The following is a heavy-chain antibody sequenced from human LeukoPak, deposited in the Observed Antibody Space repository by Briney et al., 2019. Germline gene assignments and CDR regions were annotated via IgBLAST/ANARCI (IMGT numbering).Heavy chain of an antibody. Sequence: GGSLRLSCAASGFTFSSYSMQWVRQTPGKGLEWVGIMTNSGENTFYGEAVKGRFTISRDNSQNTLYLQMNSLRPEDTAVYYCAKGGAAVTRYVDYWGQGTLLTVS. CDR3: AKGGAAVTRYVDY. J-gene: IGHJ4*02. D-gene: IGHD4-17*01. CDR1: GFTFSSYS. CDR2: MTNSGENT. V-gene: IGHV3-30*02.